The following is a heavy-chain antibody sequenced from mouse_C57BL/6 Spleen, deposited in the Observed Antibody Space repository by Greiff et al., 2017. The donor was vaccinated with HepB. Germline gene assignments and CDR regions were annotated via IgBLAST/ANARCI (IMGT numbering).Heavy chain of an antibody. CDR3: ARDHPYGYDEVYWYFDV. D-gene: IGHD2-2*01. Sequence: VQLQESGPSLVRPSQTLSLTCTVTGFSINSDCYWIWIRQFPGNKLEYIGYTFYSGITYYNPSLESRTYITRDTSKNQFSLKLSSVTTEDTATYYCARDHPYGYDEVYWYFDVWGTGTTVTVSS. CDR2: TFYSGIT. J-gene: IGHJ1*03. CDR1: GFSINSDCY. V-gene: IGHV3-3*01.